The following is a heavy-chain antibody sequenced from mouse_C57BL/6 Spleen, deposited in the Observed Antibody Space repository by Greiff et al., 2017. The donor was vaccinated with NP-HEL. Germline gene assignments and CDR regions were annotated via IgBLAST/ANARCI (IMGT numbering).Heavy chain of an antibody. CDR3: ARVYYGSSYFDY. CDR1: GYTFTSYW. Sequence: QVQLQQPGAELVKPGASVKLSCKASGYTFTSYWMQWVKQRPGQGLEWIGEIDPSDSYTNYNQKFKGKATLTVDTSSSTAYMQLSSLTSEDSAVYYCARVYYGSSYFDYWGQGTTLTVSS. J-gene: IGHJ2*01. D-gene: IGHD1-1*01. V-gene: IGHV1-50*01. CDR2: IDPSDSYT.